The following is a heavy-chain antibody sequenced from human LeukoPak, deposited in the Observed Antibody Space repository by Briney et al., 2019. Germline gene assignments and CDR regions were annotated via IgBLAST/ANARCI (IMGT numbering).Heavy chain of an antibody. CDR3: ARSRAGFTVIYFDY. Sequence: SQTLSLTCTVSGGSISSGDYYWSWIRQHPGKGLEWIGYIHYSGSTHYNPSLKSRVIISVDTSKNQFSLKLRSVAAADTAAYYCARSRAGFTVIYFDYWGQGTLVTVSS. CDR2: IHYSGST. CDR1: GGSISSGDYY. D-gene: IGHD4-17*01. J-gene: IGHJ4*02. V-gene: IGHV4-31*03.